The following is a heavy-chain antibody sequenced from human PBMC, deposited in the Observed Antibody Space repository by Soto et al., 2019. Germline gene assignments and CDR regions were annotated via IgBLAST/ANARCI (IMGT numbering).Heavy chain of an antibody. J-gene: IGHJ4*02. Sequence: SETLSLTCAVFGGSFSDYYWTWIRQPPGKGLEWIGEINHSGTTSYNPSLKSRLTISVDTSNNQFSLKLSSVTAADTAVYYCARKLIYHFLAGYYFVDYWGQGTLVTVS. V-gene: IGHV4-34*01. D-gene: IGHD3-9*01. CDR3: ARKLIYHFLAGYYFVDY. CDR1: GGSFSDYY. CDR2: INHSGTT.